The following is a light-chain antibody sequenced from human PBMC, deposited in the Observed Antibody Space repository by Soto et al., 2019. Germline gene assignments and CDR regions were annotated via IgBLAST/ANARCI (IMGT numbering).Light chain of an antibody. V-gene: IGKV3-15*01. J-gene: IGKJ5*01. CDR3: QQRSNSPPWIT. CDR1: QSIASN. CDR2: RAS. Sequence: IVMTQSPASLSVSPGERASLSCRASQSIASNLAWYQQKPGQATRLLSYRASTRATGIPARFSGSGSGTEFTLTISSLQSEAFAVYYCQQRSNSPPWITFGQGTRLEIK.